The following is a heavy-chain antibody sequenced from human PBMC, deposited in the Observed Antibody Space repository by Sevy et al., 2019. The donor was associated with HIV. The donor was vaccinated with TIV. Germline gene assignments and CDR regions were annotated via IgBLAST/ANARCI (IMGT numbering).Heavy chain of an antibody. V-gene: IGHV3-23*01. Sequence: GGSLRLSCAASGFTFSTYAVSWVRQAPGKGLEWVAGLNGDRTYYAGSVKGRFTISRTNPKNTVYLQVNSLRVEDTALYYCVKEETAPYFDCWGQGTLVTVSS. CDR1: GFTFSTYA. J-gene: IGHJ4*02. D-gene: IGHD2-21*02. CDR2: LNGDRT. CDR3: VKEETAPYFDC.